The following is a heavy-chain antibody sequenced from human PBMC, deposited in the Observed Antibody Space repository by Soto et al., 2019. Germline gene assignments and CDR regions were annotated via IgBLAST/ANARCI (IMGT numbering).Heavy chain of an antibody. Sequence: PGWSLRLSCAASGFTFSSYGMHWVRQAPGKGLEWVAVISYDGSNKYYADSVKGRFTISRDNSKNTLYLQMNSLRAEDTAVYYCAKDPLRGYCSGGSCYVGIFDYWGQGTLVTVSS. D-gene: IGHD2-15*01. J-gene: IGHJ4*02. V-gene: IGHV3-30*18. CDR3: AKDPLRGYCSGGSCYVGIFDY. CDR1: GFTFSSYG. CDR2: ISYDGSNK.